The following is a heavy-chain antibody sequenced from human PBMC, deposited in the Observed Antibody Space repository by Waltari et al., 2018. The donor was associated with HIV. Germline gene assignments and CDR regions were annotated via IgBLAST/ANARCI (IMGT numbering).Heavy chain of an antibody. J-gene: IGHJ2*01. V-gene: IGHV3-13*04. Sequence: EEQLVESGGGLVQPGGSLRLSCAASGFTFDLYDMHWVRQVIGKGLEWVSAIGTLSDTFYPDSVKGRFTISRENAKKSLYLQMNNLRAGDTGVYYCTRHRVPRYFDLWGRGTLVTVSS. CDR3: TRHRVPRYFDL. CDR1: GFTFDLYD. CDR2: IGTLSDT.